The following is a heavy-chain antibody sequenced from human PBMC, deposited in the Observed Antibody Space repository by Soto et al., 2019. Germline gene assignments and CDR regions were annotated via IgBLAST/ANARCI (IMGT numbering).Heavy chain of an antibody. CDR3: ATGITMIVVVTSRDAFDI. V-gene: IGHV1-69*06. J-gene: IGHJ3*02. CDR2: INPIFGEA. Sequence: GASVKVSRKGSGGTFRRYAIRWVRQAPGQGPEWMGGINPIFGEANYAQKFQGRVTMTEDTSTDTAYMELSSLRSEDTAVYYCATGITMIVVVTSRDAFDIWGQGTMVTVSS. D-gene: IGHD3-22*01. CDR1: GGTFRRYA.